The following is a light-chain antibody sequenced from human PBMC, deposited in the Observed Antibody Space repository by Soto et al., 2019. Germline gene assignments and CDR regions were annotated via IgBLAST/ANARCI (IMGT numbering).Light chain of an antibody. Sequence: DIVMTQSPDSLAVSLGEWTTINCKSSQSVLYTSDNKNYLAWHQQKPGQPPKLLIYWASTRESGVPDRFSGSGSGTDFTLTISYLQAEDVAVYYCQQYYSVPFTFGPGTKVDIK. CDR3: QQYYSVPFT. CDR1: QSVLYTSDNKNY. V-gene: IGKV4-1*01. CDR2: WAS. J-gene: IGKJ3*01.